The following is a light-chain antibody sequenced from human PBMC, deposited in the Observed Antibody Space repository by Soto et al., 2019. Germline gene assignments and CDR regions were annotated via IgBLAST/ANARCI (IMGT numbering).Light chain of an antibody. CDR3: ASWDDSLNGLHV. J-gene: IGLJ1*01. Sequence: VLTQPPSASATPGQRVTISCAGSSSNVGSYSVNWYQQLPGAAPRLLIYTNNHRPSGVPDRFSGSKSGTSASLAISGLQSEDEADYFCASWDDSLNGLHVFGTGTKVTVL. CDR2: TNN. V-gene: IGLV1-44*01. CDR1: SSNVGSYS.